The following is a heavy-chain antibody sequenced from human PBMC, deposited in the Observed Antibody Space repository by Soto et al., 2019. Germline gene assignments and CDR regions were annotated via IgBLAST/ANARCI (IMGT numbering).Heavy chain of an antibody. V-gene: IGHV4-30-4*01. Sequence: QVLLQESGPGLVKPSQTLSLTCTVSGGSISTGDYSWSWVRQSPGKGLEWIGHIYNSGITYYNPSLKSRVMISVDTSRNQFSLKLYSLTAADRAVYFCVRGVTVFGPISRFWFDPWGQGTLVTVSS. CDR2: IYNSGIT. J-gene: IGHJ5*02. CDR3: VRGVTVFGPISRFWFDP. D-gene: IGHD3-3*01. CDR1: GGSISTGDYS.